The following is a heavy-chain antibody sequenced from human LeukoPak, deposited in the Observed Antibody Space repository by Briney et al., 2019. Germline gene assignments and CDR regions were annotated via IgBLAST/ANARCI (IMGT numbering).Heavy chain of an antibody. CDR3: AKDAQRGFDYSNSLNN. D-gene: IGHD4-11*01. CDR1: GFTFSHYG. J-gene: IGHJ4*02. V-gene: IGHV3-33*06. Sequence: GGSLRLSCATSGFTFSHYGMHWVRQAPGKGLEWVAVIWSDGSNRYYGDPVKGRFTISRDNFQRTVYLQMNSLRDEDTAVYYCAKDAQRGFDYSNSLNNWGQGTLVTVSS. CDR2: IWSDGSNR.